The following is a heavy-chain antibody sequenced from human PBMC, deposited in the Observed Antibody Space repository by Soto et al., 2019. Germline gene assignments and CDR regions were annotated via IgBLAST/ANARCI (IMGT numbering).Heavy chain of an antibody. D-gene: IGHD3-10*01. CDR3: ATSYGSGSRAFDY. J-gene: IGHJ4*02. CDR2: VNPILSMS. CDR1: GDTFSFYS. Sequence: QVQLVQSGAEVKRPGSSVKVSCKASGDTFSFYSINWVRQAPGLGLEWMGRVNPILSMSTYAQRLQGRATMTANKYTRTASMELSGLRSEDTAMYYCATSYGSGSRAFDYWGQGALVTVSS. V-gene: IGHV1-69*04.